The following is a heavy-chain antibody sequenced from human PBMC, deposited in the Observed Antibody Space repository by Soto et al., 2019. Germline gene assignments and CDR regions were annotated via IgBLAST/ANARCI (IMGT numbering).Heavy chain of an antibody. D-gene: IGHD1-7*01. CDR1: GGSVSSGSYY. CDR2: IYYSGST. J-gene: IGHJ4*02. CDR3: ARVPNFGPSGFNYYFDY. Sequence: SETLSLTCTVSGGSVSSGSYYWSWIRQPPGKGLEWIGYIYYSGSTNYNPSLKSRVTISVDTSKNQFSLKLSSVTAADTAVYYCARVPNFGPSGFNYYFDYWGQGTLVTVSS. V-gene: IGHV4-61*01.